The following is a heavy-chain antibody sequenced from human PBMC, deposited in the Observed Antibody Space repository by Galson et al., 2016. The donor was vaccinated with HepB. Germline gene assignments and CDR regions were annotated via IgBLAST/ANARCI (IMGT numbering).Heavy chain of an antibody. D-gene: IGHD3-9*01. CDR3: AKKAHILTGPDAFDI. J-gene: IGHJ3*02. CDR1: GFTFSSYG. Sequence: SLRLSCAASGFTFSSYGIHWVRQAPGKGLEWVAVISYDGNNKYYADSVKGRFTISRDNSKNTLYLQMSSLRVEDTAVYYCAKKAHILTGPDAFDIWGQGTMVTVS. CDR2: ISYDGNNK. V-gene: IGHV3-30*18.